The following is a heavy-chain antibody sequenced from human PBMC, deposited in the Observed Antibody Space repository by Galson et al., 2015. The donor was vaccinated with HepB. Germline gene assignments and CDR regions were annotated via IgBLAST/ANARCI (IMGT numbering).Heavy chain of an antibody. D-gene: IGHD3-22*01. CDR2: INPSGDTT. CDR3: ARDPLGYYYETSGYPAAPDY. J-gene: IGHJ4*02. Sequence: SVKVSCKASGYIFTNYHIHWVRQAPGHGLEWMGIINPSGDTTTYAQKFQGRLTMTRDTSTSTVYMEWRSLRSEDTAVYYCARDPLGYYYETSGYPAAPDYWGQGTLVTVSP. V-gene: IGHV1-46*01. CDR1: GYIFTNYH.